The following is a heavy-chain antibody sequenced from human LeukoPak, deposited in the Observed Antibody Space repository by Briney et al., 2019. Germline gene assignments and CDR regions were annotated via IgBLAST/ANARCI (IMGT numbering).Heavy chain of an antibody. V-gene: IGHV1-18*01. D-gene: IGHD3-22*01. CDR3: AREGGRHYDSSGYYPLDYGMDV. CDR2: INGYSGDN. Sequence: ASVNVSCKASGYTFTSYGMSWVRPAPGQGLEWMGWINGYSGDNKYVQQLQGRVTITHDTFTSTAYMELRSLRSDVTADYYCAREGGRHYDSSGYYPLDYGMDVWGQGTTVTVSS. J-gene: IGHJ6*02. CDR1: GYTFTSYG.